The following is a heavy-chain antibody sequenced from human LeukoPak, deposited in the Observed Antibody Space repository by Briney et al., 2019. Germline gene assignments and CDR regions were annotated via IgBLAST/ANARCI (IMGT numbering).Heavy chain of an antibody. J-gene: IGHJ1*01. CDR1: GFTFSSYW. Sequence: QSGGSLRLSCAGSGFTFSSYWMHWVRQAPGKGLVWVSRIKSDGSSTSYADSVKGRFTIARDNAKNTLYLQMNSLRPEDTAVYYCARYDYLEDWGQGTLVTVPS. CDR2: IKSDGSST. V-gene: IGHV3-74*01. CDR3: ARYDYLED.